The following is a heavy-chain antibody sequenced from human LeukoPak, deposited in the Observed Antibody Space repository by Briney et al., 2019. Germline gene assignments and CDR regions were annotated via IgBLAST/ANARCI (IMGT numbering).Heavy chain of an antibody. J-gene: IGHJ4*02. CDR2: ISGSGGSI. Sequence: GGSLRLSCAASGFTFSSYAMSWVRQAPGKGLEWVSGISGSGGSIYYADYVKGRFTISRDNSKNTLYLQMNSLRAEDTAVYYCAKGQYSSGLKAYFDYWGQGTLVTVSS. CDR3: AKGQYSSGLKAYFDY. V-gene: IGHV3-23*01. CDR1: GFTFSSYA. D-gene: IGHD6-19*01.